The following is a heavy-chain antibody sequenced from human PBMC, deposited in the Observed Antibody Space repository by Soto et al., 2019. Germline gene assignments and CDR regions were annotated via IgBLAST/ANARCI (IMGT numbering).Heavy chain of an antibody. CDR2: IIPIFGTA. V-gene: IGHV1-69*01. D-gene: IGHD3-9*01. J-gene: IGHJ6*02. CDR3: ARKQANDILTGYYISYGMDV. Sequence: QVQLVQSGAEVKKPGSSVKVSCKASGGTFSSYAISWVRQAPGQGLEWMGGIIPIFGTANYAQKFQGRVTFTADESTSTAYMELSSLRSEDTAVYYCARKQANDILTGYYISYGMDVWGQGTTVTVSS. CDR1: GGTFSSYA.